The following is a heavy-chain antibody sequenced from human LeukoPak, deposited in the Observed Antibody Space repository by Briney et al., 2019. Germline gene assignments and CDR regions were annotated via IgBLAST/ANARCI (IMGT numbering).Heavy chain of an antibody. CDR2: ISSSSSYI. CDR3: ARVQNYYGSGSYWYFDY. V-gene: IGHV3-21*01. J-gene: IGHJ4*02. CDR1: GFTFSSYS. Sequence: GGSLRLSCAASGFTFSSYSMNWVRQAPGKGLEWVSSISSSSSYIYYADSVKGRFTISRDNAKNSLYLQMNSLRAEDTAVYYCARVQNYYGSGSYWYFDYWGQGTLVTVSS. D-gene: IGHD3-10*01.